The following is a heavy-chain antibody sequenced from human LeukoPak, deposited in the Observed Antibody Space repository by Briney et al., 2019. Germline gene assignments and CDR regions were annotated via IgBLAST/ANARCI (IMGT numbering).Heavy chain of an antibody. CDR1: GFSFSDYY. CDR2: IGNSNSGSAT. J-gene: IGHJ4*02. Sequence: GGSLRLSCAASGFSFSDYYMGWIRQAPGKGLDWVSFIGNSNSGSATYYADSVKGRFTISRDNAKNSLYLQMDSLRAEDTAVYYCAKDIVAAGLFFDYWGQGTLVTVSS. CDR3: AKDIVAAGLFFDY. V-gene: IGHV3-11*01. D-gene: IGHD6-13*01.